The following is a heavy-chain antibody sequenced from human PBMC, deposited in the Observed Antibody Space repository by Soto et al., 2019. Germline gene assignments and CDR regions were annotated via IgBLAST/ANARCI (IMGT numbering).Heavy chain of an antibody. Sequence: EVQLVETGGGVIQPGGSLRLSCAASGFTVSNNYMSWVRQAPGKGLEWVSLIYSGGSTFNADSVKGRFTISRDNSKNTLFLQMNSLRAEDTAVYFCATYTSLDYWGQGTLVTVSS. CDR2: IYSGGST. D-gene: IGHD2-2*02. V-gene: IGHV3-53*02. CDR1: GFTVSNNY. J-gene: IGHJ4*02. CDR3: ATYTSLDY.